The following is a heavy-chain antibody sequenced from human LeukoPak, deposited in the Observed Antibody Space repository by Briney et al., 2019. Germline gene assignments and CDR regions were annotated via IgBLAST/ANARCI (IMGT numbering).Heavy chain of an antibody. Sequence: GASVKVSCKASGYTFTSYGISWVRQAPGQGLEWMGWISAYNGNTNYAQKLQGRVTMTTDTFTSTAYMELRSLRSDDTAVYYCARETRIAAAGKGHWFDPWGQGTLVTVSS. CDR2: ISAYNGNT. CDR3: ARETRIAAAGKGHWFDP. V-gene: IGHV1-18*01. J-gene: IGHJ5*02. CDR1: GYTFTSYG. D-gene: IGHD6-13*01.